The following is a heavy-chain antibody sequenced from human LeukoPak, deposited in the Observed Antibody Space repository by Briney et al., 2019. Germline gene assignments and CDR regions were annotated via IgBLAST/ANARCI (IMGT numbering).Heavy chain of an antibody. J-gene: IGHJ4*02. V-gene: IGHV3-23*01. CDR2: ISGSGGST. D-gene: IGHD2-2*01. Sequence: QTGGSLRLSCAASGFIVSSNYMSWVRQAPGKGLEWVSGISGSGGSTEYGDSVKGRFTISRDNSKNMLYLQMNSLRAEDTAVYYCAKEARGCSSIRCHIDYWGQGTLVTVSS. CDR3: AKEARGCSSIRCHIDY. CDR1: GFIVSSNY.